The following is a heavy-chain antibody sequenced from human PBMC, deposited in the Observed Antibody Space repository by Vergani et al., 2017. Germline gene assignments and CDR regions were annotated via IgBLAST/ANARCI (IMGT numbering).Heavy chain of an antibody. CDR1: GGTFSSYT. Sequence: VQLVQSGAEVKKPGSSVKVSCKASGGTFSSYTISWVRQAPGKGLEWMGLVDPEDGETIYAEKFQGRVTITADTSTDTAYMELSSLRSEDTAVYYCATLGIAVAGTIFGDYWGQGTLVTVSS. V-gene: IGHV1-69-2*01. J-gene: IGHJ4*02. D-gene: IGHD6-19*01. CDR3: ATLGIAVAGTIFGDY. CDR2: VDPEDGET.